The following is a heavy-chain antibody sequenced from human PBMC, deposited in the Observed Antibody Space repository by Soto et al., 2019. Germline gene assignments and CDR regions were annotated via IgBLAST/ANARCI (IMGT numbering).Heavy chain of an antibody. CDR3: AKDNTIFGVVIIDY. J-gene: IGHJ4*02. CDR2: ISGSGGST. Sequence: EVQLLESGGGLVQPGGSLRLSCAASGFTFSSYAMSWVRQASGKGLEWVSAISGSGGSTYYADSVKGRFTISRDNSKNTLYLQMNSLRAEDTAVYYCAKDNTIFGVVIIDYWGQGTLVTVSS. V-gene: IGHV3-23*01. CDR1: GFTFSSYA. D-gene: IGHD3-3*01.